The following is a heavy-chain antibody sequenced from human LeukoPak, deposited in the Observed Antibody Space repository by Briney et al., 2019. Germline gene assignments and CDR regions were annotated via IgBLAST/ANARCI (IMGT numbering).Heavy chain of an antibody. Sequence: GGSLRLSCAASGFTFSSYSMNWVRQAPGKGLEWVSSISSSSSYIYYADSVKGRFTISRDNAKNSLYLQMNSLRAEDTAVYYCASSPRVRHENGAFDIWGQGTMVTVSS. CDR3: ASSPRVRHENGAFDI. CDR1: GFTFSSYS. J-gene: IGHJ3*02. D-gene: IGHD3-10*01. CDR2: ISSSSSYI. V-gene: IGHV3-21*01.